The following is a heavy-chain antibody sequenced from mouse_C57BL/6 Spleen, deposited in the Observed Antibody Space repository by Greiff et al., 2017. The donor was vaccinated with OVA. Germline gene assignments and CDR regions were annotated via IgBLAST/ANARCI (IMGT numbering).Heavy chain of an antibody. CDR2: IDPETGGT. J-gene: IGHJ4*01. V-gene: IGHV1-15*01. Sequence: QVQLKESGAELVRPGASVTLSCKASGYTFTDYEMHWVKQTPVHGLEWIGAIDPETGGTAYNQKFKGKAILTADKSSSTAYMELRSLTADDAAVYYCTRRSDGSLDYWGQGTSVTVSS. CDR1: GYTFTDYE. CDR3: TRRSDGSLDY. D-gene: IGHD2-3*01.